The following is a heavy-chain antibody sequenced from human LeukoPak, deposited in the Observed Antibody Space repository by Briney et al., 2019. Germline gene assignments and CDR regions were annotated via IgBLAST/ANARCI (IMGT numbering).Heavy chain of an antibody. CDR3: VSDRETQEQI. CDR2: ISYNGDST. D-gene: IGHD1-26*01. J-gene: IGHJ3*02. Sequence: PGRSLRLSCAASGFTFSNYGMHWVRQAPGKGLEYVSAISYNGDSTYYVDSVKGRFTISRDNSKNTLDLQMSSLRPEDTAVYYCVSDRETQEQIWGPGTLVTVSS. V-gene: IGHV3-64D*09. CDR1: GFTFSNYG.